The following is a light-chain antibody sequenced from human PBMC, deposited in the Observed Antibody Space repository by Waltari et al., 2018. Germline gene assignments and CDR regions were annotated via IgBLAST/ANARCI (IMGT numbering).Light chain of an antibody. V-gene: IGKV3-20*01. Sequence: IVLTQSQDSLSLSPGERATLSCTASRRVAGTSFAWYQKKPGQAPRPLIHGSSNRATGIPDRFSGSGSGTDITLTISRLGPEDFAVYYCQQYGSSPQTFGQGTKLEI. J-gene: IGKJ2*01. CDR2: GSS. CDR3: QQYGSSPQT. CDR1: RRVAGTS.